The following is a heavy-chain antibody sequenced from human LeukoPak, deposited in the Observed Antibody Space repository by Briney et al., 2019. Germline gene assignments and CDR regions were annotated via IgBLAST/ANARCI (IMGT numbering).Heavy chain of an antibody. CDR1: GFTFSSYG. V-gene: IGHV3-30*03. CDR2: ISYDGSNK. D-gene: IGHD3-10*01. J-gene: IGHJ6*02. Sequence: HSGRSLRLSCAASGFTFSSYGMHWVRQAPGKGLEWVAVISYDGSNKYYADSVKGRFTISRDNSKNTLYLQMNSLRAEDTAVYYCARPMVRGVIRYYYYGMDVWGQGTTVTVSS. CDR3: ARPMVRGVIRYYYYGMDV.